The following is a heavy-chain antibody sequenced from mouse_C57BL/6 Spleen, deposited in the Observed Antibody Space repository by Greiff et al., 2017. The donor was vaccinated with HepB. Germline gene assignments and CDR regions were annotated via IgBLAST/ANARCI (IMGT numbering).Heavy chain of an antibody. CDR3: ARWGDGYPRYFDV. CDR1: GYAFSSYW. D-gene: IGHD2-3*01. V-gene: IGHV1-80*01. Sequence: VQLQESGAELVKPGASVKISCKASGYAFSSYWMNWVKQRPGKGLEWIGQIYPGDGDTNYNGKFKGKATLTADKSSSTAYMQLSSLTSEDSAVYFCARWGDGYPRYFDVWGTGTTVTVSS. J-gene: IGHJ1*03. CDR2: IYPGDGDT.